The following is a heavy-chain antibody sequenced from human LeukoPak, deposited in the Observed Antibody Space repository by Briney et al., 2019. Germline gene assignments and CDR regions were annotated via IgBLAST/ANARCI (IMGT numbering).Heavy chain of an antibody. CDR1: GYTFTSYY. J-gene: IGHJ4*02. D-gene: IGHD3-16*01. Sequence: ASVKVSCKASGYTFTSYYMHWVRQAPGQGLEWMGMIDPSGGNTNYAQNFQGRVTMTRDTSTTTVYMELTSLRSEDTAVYYCAREAPGGYFDYWGQGTLVTVSS. V-gene: IGHV1-46*01. CDR2: IDPSGGNT. CDR3: AREAPGGYFDY.